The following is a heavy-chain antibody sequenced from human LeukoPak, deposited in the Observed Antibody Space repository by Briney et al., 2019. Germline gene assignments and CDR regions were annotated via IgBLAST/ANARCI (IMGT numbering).Heavy chain of an antibody. CDR3: ARDPNGNYVGALDFQR. CDR1: GFTFSSYA. D-gene: IGHD4-17*01. J-gene: IGHJ1*01. CDR2: ITASGGNT. V-gene: IGHV3-23*01. Sequence: PGGSLRLSCAASGFTFSSYAMGWVRQAPGKGLEWVSAITASGGNTYYADSVKGRFTISRDNSKNTLYLQVNSLRAEDTAVYYCARDPNGNYVGALDFQRWGQGTLVTVSS.